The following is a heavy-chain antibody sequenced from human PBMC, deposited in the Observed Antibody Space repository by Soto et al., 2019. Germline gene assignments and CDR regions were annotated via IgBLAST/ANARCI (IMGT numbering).Heavy chain of an antibody. CDR3: AKEGGGDSPDAFDI. Sequence: PGGSLRLSCAASGFTFSSYAMHWVRQAPGKGLEWVAVISYDGSNKYYAGSVKGRFTISRDNSKNTLNLQMNSLRAEDTAVYYCAKEGGGDSPDAFDIWGQGTMVTVSS. CDR2: ISYDGSNK. J-gene: IGHJ3*02. CDR1: GFTFSSYA. V-gene: IGHV3-30-3*01. D-gene: IGHD2-21*01.